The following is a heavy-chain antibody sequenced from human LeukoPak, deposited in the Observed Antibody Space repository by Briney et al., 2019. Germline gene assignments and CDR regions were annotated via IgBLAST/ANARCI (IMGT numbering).Heavy chain of an antibody. Sequence: ASVKVSCKASGYTFTGYYMHWVRQAPGQGLEWMGRINPNSGGTNYAQKFQGRVTMTRDTSISTAYMELSRLRSDDTAMYYCAREGLKSYDSSGYYSDAFDIWGQGTMVTVSS. CDR3: AREGLKSYDSSGYYSDAFDI. J-gene: IGHJ3*02. CDR1: GYTFTGYY. CDR2: INPNSGGT. V-gene: IGHV1-2*06. D-gene: IGHD3-22*01.